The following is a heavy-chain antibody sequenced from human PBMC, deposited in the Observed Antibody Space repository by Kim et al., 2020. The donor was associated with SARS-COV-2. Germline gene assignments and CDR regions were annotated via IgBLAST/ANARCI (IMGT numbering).Heavy chain of an antibody. D-gene: IGHD3-9*01. V-gene: IGHV3-7*01. CDR2: IKQDGSEK. CDR3: ARGPVLRYVDI. Sequence: GGSLRLSCAASGFTFSSYWMRWVRQAPGKGLEWVANIKQDGSEKYYVDSVKGRFTISRDNAKNSLYLQMNSLRAEDTAVYYCARGPVLRYVDIWGQGTMVTVSS. CDR1: GFTFSSYW. J-gene: IGHJ3*02.